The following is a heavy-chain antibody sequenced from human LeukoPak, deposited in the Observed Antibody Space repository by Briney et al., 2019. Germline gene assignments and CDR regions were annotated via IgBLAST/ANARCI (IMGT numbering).Heavy chain of an antibody. J-gene: IGHJ4*02. CDR1: GYTFTAYY. V-gene: IGHV1-2*04. CDR3: ARELNRDGYDY. CDR2: INPNTGDT. Sequence: ASVKVSCKASGYTFTAYYMHWVRQAPGQGLEWLGWINPNTGDTNYAQKFQGWVTMTRDTSISTAYMELSRLRSDDTAVYYCARELNRDGYDYWGQGTLVTVSS. D-gene: IGHD5-24*01.